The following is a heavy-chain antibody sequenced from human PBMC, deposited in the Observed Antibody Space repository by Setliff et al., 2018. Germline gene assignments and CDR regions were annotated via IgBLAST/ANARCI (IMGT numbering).Heavy chain of an antibody. V-gene: IGHV4-39*01. CDR1: GAFLSSGTYY. Sequence: PSETLSLTCTASGAFLSSGTYYWGWIRQPPGKGLEWIGRIYYRGDTYYNASLKGRLTISVDTAQNQFSLRLTSVTAADTAVYYCARTGTYRYFDYWGQGALVTVSS. D-gene: IGHD1-1*01. J-gene: IGHJ4*02. CDR3: ARTGTYRYFDY. CDR2: IYYRGDT.